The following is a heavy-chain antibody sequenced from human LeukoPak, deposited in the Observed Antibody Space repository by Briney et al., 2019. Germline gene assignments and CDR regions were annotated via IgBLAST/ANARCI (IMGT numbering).Heavy chain of an antibody. CDR2: IYHSGST. V-gene: IGHV4-4*02. Sequence: SETLSLTCAVSGGSISSSNWWSWVRQPPEKGLEWIGEIYHSGSTNYNPSLKSRVTVSVDKSKNQFSLNLTSVTAADTAEYYCARGGGYRFDYWGQGTLLTVSS. CDR1: GGSISSSNW. CDR3: ARGGGYRFDY. D-gene: IGHD4-23*01. J-gene: IGHJ4*02.